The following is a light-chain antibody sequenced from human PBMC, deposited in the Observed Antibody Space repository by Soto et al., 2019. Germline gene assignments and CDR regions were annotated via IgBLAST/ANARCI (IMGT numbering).Light chain of an antibody. J-gene: IGKJ4*01. Sequence: EIVLTQSPATLSLSPGDRATLSCRASQSVSSYLAWYQQKPGQAPRLLIYDASNRATGIPARFSGSGSGTDFTLTITSLEPKDFAVYYCQQRSNWPSTFGGGTTVEIK. CDR1: QSVSSY. CDR2: DAS. V-gene: IGKV3-11*01. CDR3: QQRSNWPST.